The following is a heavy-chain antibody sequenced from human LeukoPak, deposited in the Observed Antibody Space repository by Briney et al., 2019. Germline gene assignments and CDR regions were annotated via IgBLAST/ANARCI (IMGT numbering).Heavy chain of an antibody. CDR3: AKDPGP. CDR1: GFTFSNYA. Sequence: GGSLRLSCGASGFTFSNYAMSWVRQAPGKGLEWVSGISSSGVTYYSDSVKGRFTISRDNSKNTLYLQMNSLRAEDTAVYYCAKDPGPWGQGTLVTVSS. J-gene: IGHJ5*02. V-gene: IGHV3-23*01. CDR2: ISSSGVT.